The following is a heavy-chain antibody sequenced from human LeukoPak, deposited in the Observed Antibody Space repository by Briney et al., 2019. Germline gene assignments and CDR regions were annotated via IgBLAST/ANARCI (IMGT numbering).Heavy chain of an antibody. CDR3: AALEHAFDI. J-gene: IGHJ3*02. Sequence: GGSLRLSCAASGFTFDDYAMHGVRQAPGGGLEGVSLISGDGGSTYYADSVKGRFTISRDNSKNSLYLQMTSLRTEDTALYYCAALEHAFDIWGQGTMVTVSS. V-gene: IGHV3-43*02. CDR1: GFTFDDYA. CDR2: ISGDGGST. D-gene: IGHD1-1*01.